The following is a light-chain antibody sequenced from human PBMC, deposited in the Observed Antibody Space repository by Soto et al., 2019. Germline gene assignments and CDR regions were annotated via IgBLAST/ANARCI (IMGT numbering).Light chain of an antibody. CDR2: DTF. V-gene: IGKV3-11*01. CDR1: QSIAIY. CDR3: QQRATWPWT. J-gene: IGKJ1*01. Sequence: IVLTQSPATLSFSPGERATLSCRAGQSIAIYLAWYQQKSGQSPRLLIYDTFTRAPGIPDRLSGSGSGTDFTLTISSLEPEDFAVYYCQQRATWPWTFGQGTTVEIK.